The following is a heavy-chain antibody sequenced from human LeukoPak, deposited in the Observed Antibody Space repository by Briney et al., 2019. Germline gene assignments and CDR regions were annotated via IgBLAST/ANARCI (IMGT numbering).Heavy chain of an antibody. Sequence: SETLSLTCAVYGGSFSGYYWSWIRQPPGTGLEWIGEINHSGSTNYNPSLKSRVTISVDTSKNQFSLKLSSVTAADTAVYYCAGVRRIQLWLPAFDIWGQGTMVTVSS. V-gene: IGHV4-34*01. D-gene: IGHD5-18*01. CDR1: GGSFSGYY. J-gene: IGHJ3*02. CDR3: AGVRRIQLWLPAFDI. CDR2: INHSGST.